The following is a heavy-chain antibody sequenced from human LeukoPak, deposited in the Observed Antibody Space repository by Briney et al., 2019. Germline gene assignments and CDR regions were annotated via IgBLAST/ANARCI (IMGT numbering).Heavy chain of an antibody. D-gene: IGHD3-16*02. CDR1: GFTFSSYA. CDR3: ARGGTGSYRHYYFDY. V-gene: IGHV3-23*01. Sequence: PGGSLRLSCAASGFTFSSYAMSWVRQAPGKGLEWVSGILSSGGSTYYADSVKGRFTISRDNAKNTLYPQMSSLRAEDTAVYYCARGGTGSYRHYYFDYWGQGTLVTVSS. CDR2: ILSSGGST. J-gene: IGHJ4*02.